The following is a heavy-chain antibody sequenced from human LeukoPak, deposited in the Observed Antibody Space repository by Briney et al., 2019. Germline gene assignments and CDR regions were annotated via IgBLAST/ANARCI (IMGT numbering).Heavy chain of an antibody. CDR3: AKVSGGGLYYDGMDV. J-gene: IGHJ6*02. V-gene: IGHV3-23*01. Sequence: GGSLRLSCAASEFTFNNYAMNWVRQAPGKGLEWVSVISGSGGTTYYADSVKGRFTISRDSSKNTLYLQMNSLRAEDTAVYYCAKVSGGGLYYDGMDVWGQGTTVTVSS. CDR2: ISGSGGTT. CDR1: EFTFNNYA. D-gene: IGHD1-14*01.